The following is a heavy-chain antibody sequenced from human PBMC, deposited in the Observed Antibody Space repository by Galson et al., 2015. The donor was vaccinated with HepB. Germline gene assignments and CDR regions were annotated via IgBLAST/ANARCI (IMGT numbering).Heavy chain of an antibody. V-gene: IGHV3-30*18. Sequence: SLRLSCAASGFTFGSYGMHWVRQAPGKGLEWVAVISYDGSNKYYADSVKGRFTISRDNSKNTLYLQMNSLRAEDTAVYYCAKSGTRVSWYFDLWGRGTLVTVSS. J-gene: IGHJ2*01. CDR2: ISYDGSNK. D-gene: IGHD2-2*01. CDR1: GFTFGSYG. CDR3: AKSGTRVSWYFDL.